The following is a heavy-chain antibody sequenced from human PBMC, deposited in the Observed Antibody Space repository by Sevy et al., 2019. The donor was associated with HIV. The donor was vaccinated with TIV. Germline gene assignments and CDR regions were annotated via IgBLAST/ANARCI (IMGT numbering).Heavy chain of an antibody. CDR2: INAGNGNT. J-gene: IGHJ4*02. CDR1: GYTFTSYA. V-gene: IGHV1-3*01. CDR3: ARDAHYDFWSGYIDY. D-gene: IGHD3-3*01. Sequence: ATVKVSCKASGYTFTSYAMHWVRQAPRQRLERMGWINAGNGNTKYSQKFQGRVTISRDTSASTAYMELSSLRSEDTAVYYCARDAHYDFWSGYIDYWGQGTLVTVSS.